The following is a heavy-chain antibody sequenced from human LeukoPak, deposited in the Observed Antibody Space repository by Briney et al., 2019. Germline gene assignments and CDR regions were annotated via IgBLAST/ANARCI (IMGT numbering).Heavy chain of an antibody. V-gene: IGHV4-59*01. J-gene: IGHJ5*02. Sequence: SETLSLTCTVSGVSISSYYWSWIRQSPWKGLEWIGYIYYSGSTNYNPSLKSRVTISVDTSKNQFSLKLSSVTAADTAVYYCARGGVLWFGELQNWFDPWGQGTLVTVSS. D-gene: IGHD3-10*01. CDR3: ARGGVLWFGELQNWFDP. CDR1: GVSISSYY. CDR2: IYYSGST.